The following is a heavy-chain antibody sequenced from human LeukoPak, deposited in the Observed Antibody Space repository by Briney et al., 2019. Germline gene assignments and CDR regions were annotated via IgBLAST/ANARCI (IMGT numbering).Heavy chain of an antibody. CDR1: GFTVSSNS. D-gene: IGHD3-10*01. Sequence: PGGSLRLSCAASGFTVSSNSMSWVCQAPGKGLEWVSVIYSGGITYYADSVKGRFTISRDNSKNTLYLQMNSLRVEDTAVYYCARDHLPYYGSGTHPMDVWGKGTSVTVSS. V-gene: IGHV3-66*02. CDR2: IYSGGIT. CDR3: ARDHLPYYGSGTHPMDV. J-gene: IGHJ6*03.